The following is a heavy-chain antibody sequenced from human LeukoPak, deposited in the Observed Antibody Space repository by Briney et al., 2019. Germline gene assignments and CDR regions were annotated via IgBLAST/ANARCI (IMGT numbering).Heavy chain of an antibody. Sequence: GASVKVSCKASGYTFTSYVMNWVRQAPGQGLEWMGWINTNTGNPTYAQGFTGRFVFSLDTSVSTAYLQISSLKAEDTAVYYCARDWYSSGWYGTQPGYWGQGTLVTVSS. D-gene: IGHD6-19*01. CDR2: INTNTGNP. J-gene: IGHJ4*02. V-gene: IGHV7-4-1*02. CDR3: ARDWYSSGWYGTQPGY. CDR1: GYTFTSYV.